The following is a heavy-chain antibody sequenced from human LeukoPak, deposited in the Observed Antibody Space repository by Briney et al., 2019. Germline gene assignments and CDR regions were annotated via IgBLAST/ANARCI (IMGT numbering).Heavy chain of an antibody. CDR2: IIPIFGTA. V-gene: IGHV1-69*13. CDR1: GGTFSSYA. J-gene: IGHJ6*03. D-gene: IGHD3-10*01. CDR3: ARDYGSGSSYYYYYMDV. Sequence: SVKVSCKASGGTFSSYAISWVRQAPGQGLEWMGGIIPIFGTANYAQKFQGRVTITADESTSTAYMELSSLRSEDTAVYYCARDYGSGSSYYYYYMDVWGKGTTVTISS.